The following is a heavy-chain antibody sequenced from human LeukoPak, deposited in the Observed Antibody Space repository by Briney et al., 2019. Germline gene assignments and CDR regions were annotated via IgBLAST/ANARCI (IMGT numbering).Heavy chain of an antibody. CDR1: GYTFTSYG. CDR3: ARDNGWSDGGGGYYYYGMDV. Sequence: ASVKVSCKASGYTFTSYGISWVRQAPGQGLEWMGWISAYNGNTNYAQKLQGRVTMTTDTSTNTAYMELRSLRSDDTAVYYCARDNGWSDGGGGYYYYGMDVWGKGTTVTVSS. J-gene: IGHJ6*04. D-gene: IGHD1-1*01. V-gene: IGHV1-18*04. CDR2: ISAYNGNT.